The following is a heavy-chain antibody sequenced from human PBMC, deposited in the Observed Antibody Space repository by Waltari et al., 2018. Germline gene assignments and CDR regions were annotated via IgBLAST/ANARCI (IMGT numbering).Heavy chain of an antibody. J-gene: IGHJ4*02. CDR1: GGSFSGYY. V-gene: IGHV4-34*01. CDR2: INHSGST. CDR3: ARKLDRSSWSQIDY. D-gene: IGHD6-13*01. Sequence: QVQLQQWGAGLLKPSETLSLTCAVYGGSFSGYYWSWIRQPPGKGLEGIGEINHSGSTNYNPSLKSRVTISVDTSKNQFSLKLSSVTAADTAVYYCARKLDRSSWSQIDYWGQGTLVTVSS.